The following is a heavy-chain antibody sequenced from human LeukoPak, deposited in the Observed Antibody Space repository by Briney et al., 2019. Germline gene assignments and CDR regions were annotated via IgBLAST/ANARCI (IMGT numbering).Heavy chain of an antibody. CDR2: ISYDGSNK. Sequence: PGRSLRLSCAASGFTFSSYGMHWVRQAPGKGLEWVAVISYDGSNKYYADSVKGRFTISRDNSKNTLYLQMNSLGAEDTAVYYCAKARGSSGPFYWGQGTLVTVSS. D-gene: IGHD6-6*01. J-gene: IGHJ4*02. CDR1: GFTFSSYG. V-gene: IGHV3-30*18. CDR3: AKARGSSGPFY.